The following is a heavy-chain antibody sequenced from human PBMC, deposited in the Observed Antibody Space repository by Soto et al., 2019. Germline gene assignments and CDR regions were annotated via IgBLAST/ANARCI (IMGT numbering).Heavy chain of an antibody. D-gene: IGHD3-10*01. CDR2: ISPMFGAA. Sequence: QVQLVQSGAEMKKPGSSVKVSCQSSGGTFNTYAMNWVRQAPGQGPEWMGDISPMFGAANCAPKFQGRVTMTADESTGTSYMQLSSLTSEDTALYFCAREVQVHTPAFVYWGQGTLVTVSS. CDR1: GGTFNTYA. V-gene: IGHV1-69*19. J-gene: IGHJ4*02. CDR3: AREVQVHTPAFVY.